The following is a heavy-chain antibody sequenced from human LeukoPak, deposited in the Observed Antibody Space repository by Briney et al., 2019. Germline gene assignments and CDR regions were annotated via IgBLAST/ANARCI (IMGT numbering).Heavy chain of an antibody. J-gene: IGHJ4*02. CDR2: IYTSGST. CDR3: ARERGSLTMVRGANFDY. D-gene: IGHD3-10*01. Sequence: GSLRLSCAASGFTFSSYWMSWIRQPAGKGLEWIGRIYTSGSTNYNPSLKSRVTISVDTSKNQFSLKLSSVTAADTAVYYCARERGSLTMVRGANFDYWGQGTLVTVSS. CDR1: GFTFSSYW. V-gene: IGHV4-4*07.